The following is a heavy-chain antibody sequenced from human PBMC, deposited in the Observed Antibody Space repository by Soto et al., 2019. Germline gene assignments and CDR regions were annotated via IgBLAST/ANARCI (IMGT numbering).Heavy chain of an antibody. Sequence: SVKVSCKASGDTFSTYTITWMRQAPGQGLEWMGGIIPRSATSNYAQKFQGRVTITADESTNTAYMELSSLRSEDTAVYYCARDQGITTFGVYSMYYYGMDVWGQGTTVTVSS. CDR3: ARDQGITTFGVYSMYYYGMDV. J-gene: IGHJ6*02. V-gene: IGHV1-69*13. D-gene: IGHD3-3*01. CDR1: GDTFSTYT. CDR2: IIPRSATS.